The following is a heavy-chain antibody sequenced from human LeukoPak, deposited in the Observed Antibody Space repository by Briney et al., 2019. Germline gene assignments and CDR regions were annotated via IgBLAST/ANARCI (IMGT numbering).Heavy chain of an antibody. CDR2: INPSGGGT. D-gene: IGHD5-18*01. J-gene: IGHJ4*02. CDR3: ARELGYTQGSHFDY. Sequence: ASVKVSCKASGYTFIDYYMHWVRQAPGQGLEWMGMINPSGGGTTYAQKFQGRVAMTSDTSTSTFYMELSSLRSEDTAMYYCARELGYTQGSHFDYWGQGSQVTVSS. CDR1: GYTFIDYY. V-gene: IGHV1-46*01.